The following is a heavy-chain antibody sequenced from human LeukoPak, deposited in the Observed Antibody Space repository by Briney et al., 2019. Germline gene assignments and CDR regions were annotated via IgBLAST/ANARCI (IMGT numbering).Heavy chain of an antibody. CDR1: GGSFSGYY. CDR2: INHSGST. D-gene: IGHD3-22*01. CDR3: ARFYDSSGYYHVQSFDY. V-gene: IGHV4-34*01. J-gene: IGHJ4*02. Sequence: NTSETLSLTCAVYGGSFSGYYWSWIRQPPGKGLEWIGEINHSGSTNYNPSLKSRVTISVDTSKNQFSLKLSSVTAADTAVYYCARFYDSSGYYHVQSFDYWGQGTLVTVSS.